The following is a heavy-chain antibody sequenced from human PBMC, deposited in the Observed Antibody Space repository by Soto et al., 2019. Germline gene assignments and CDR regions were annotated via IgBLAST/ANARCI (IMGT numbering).Heavy chain of an antibody. CDR3: ARGLYYYDSSGYWGY. CDR2: ISSSSSTI. V-gene: IGHV3-48*02. Sequence: EVQLVESGGGLVQPGGSLRLSCAASGFTFSSYSMNWVRQAPGKGLEWVSYISSSSSTIYYADSVKGRFTISSDNAKNSLYLQMNSLRHADTAVYYCARGLYYYDSSGYWGYWGQGTLVTVSS. D-gene: IGHD3-22*01. CDR1: GFTFSSYS. J-gene: IGHJ4*02.